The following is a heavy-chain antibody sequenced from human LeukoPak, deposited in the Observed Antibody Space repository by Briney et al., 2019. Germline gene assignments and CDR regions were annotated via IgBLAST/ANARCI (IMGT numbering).Heavy chain of an antibody. CDR1: GGSISSGSYY. CDR3: ARSAGDLFGY. D-gene: IGHD7-27*01. CDR2: IYTSGST. J-gene: IGHJ4*02. Sequence: SQTLSLTCTVSGGSISSGSYYWSWIRQPAGKGLEWIGRIYTSGSTNYNPSLKSRVTISVDTSKNQFSLKLSSVTAADTAVYYCARSAGDLFGYWGQGTLVTVSS. V-gene: IGHV4-61*02.